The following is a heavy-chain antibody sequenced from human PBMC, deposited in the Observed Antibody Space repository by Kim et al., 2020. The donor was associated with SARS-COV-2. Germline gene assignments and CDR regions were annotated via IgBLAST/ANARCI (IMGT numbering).Heavy chain of an antibody. CDR3: AKDGSQWLVLIGWFDP. J-gene: IGHJ5*02. V-gene: IGHV3-23*01. Sequence: SVKGRFTISRDNSKNTVYLQMNRLRAEDTAVYYCAKDGSQWLVLIGWFDPWGQGTLVTVSS. D-gene: IGHD6-19*01.